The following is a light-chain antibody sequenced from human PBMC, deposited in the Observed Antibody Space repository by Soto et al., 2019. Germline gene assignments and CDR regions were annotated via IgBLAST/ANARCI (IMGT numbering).Light chain of an antibody. CDR2: GAS. CDR3: QQYGSSPGT. V-gene: IGKV3-20*01. Sequence: IVLAQCPGTLSLSPGERATLYCSASQSVSSSYLAWYQQKPGQAPRLLIYGASSRATGIPDRFSGSGSGTDFTLTISRPEPEDFAVYYCQQYGSSPGTLGQGTKVDIK. J-gene: IGKJ1*01. CDR1: QSVSSSY.